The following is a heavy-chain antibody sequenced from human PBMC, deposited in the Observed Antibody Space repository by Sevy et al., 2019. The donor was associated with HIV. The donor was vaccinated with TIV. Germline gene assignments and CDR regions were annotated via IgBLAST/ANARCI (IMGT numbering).Heavy chain of an antibody. D-gene: IGHD2-2*01. CDR1: GDSISSSSYY. V-gene: IGHV4-39*01. CDR2: IYYSGST. CDR3: ATDIVVVPAAEEGVCDY. J-gene: IGHJ4*02. Sequence: SETLSLTCTVSGDSISSSSYYWGWIRQPPGKGLEWIGSIYYSGSTYYNPSLKSRVTISVDTSKNQFSLKLSSVTAADTAVYYCATDIVVVPAAEEGVCDYWGQGTLVTVSS.